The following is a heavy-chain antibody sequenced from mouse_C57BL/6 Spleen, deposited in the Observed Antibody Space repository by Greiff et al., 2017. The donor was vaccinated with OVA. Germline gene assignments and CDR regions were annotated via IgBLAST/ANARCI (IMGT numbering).Heavy chain of an antibody. D-gene: IGHD1-1*01. Sequence: VQLQQSGAELVRPGTSVKLSCTASGYTFTSYWLHWVKQRPGQGLEWIGVIDPSDSYTNYTQKFKGNSTMTVDTTSNTAYMQLSSLTSEDSAVYYCARPYYGSNYEGNYFGYWGQGTTVTVSS. V-gene: IGHV1-59*01. CDR1: GYTFTSYW. CDR2: IDPSDSYT. CDR3: ARPYYGSNYEGNYFGY. J-gene: IGHJ2*01.